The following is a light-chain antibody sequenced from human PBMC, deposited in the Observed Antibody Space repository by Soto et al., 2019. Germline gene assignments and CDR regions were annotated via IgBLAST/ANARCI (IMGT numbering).Light chain of an antibody. V-gene: IGKV3-15*01. Sequence: EIEMTQSPATLSLAPGERVTLSCRASESVSTNLAWYQQKAGQAPRLLIYGASTRATGIPARFSGSGSGTEFTLTISSLQSEDFAVYYCQQYNNWPQTFGQGTKVEIK. CDR2: GAS. CDR3: QQYNNWPQT. CDR1: ESVSTN. J-gene: IGKJ1*01.